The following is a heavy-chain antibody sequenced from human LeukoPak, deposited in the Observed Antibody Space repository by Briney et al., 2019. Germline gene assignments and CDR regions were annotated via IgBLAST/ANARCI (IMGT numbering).Heavy chain of an antibody. J-gene: IGHJ2*01. V-gene: IGHV4-39*01. Sequence: PSETLSLTCTVSGGSISSSSYYWGWIRQPPGKGLEWIGSIYYSGSTYYNPSLKSRVTISVDTSKNQFSLKLSSVTAADTAVYYCARLRRYDFWSGYPNPTAERYFDLWGRGTLVTVSS. CDR2: IYYSGST. CDR1: GGSISSSSYY. D-gene: IGHD3-3*01. CDR3: ARLRRYDFWSGYPNPTAERYFDL.